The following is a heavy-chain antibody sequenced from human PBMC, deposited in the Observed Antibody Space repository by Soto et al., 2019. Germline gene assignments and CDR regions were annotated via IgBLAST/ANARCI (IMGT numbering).Heavy chain of an antibody. V-gene: IGHV3-74*01. D-gene: IGHD1-26*01. CDR3: ARGDRGAFDL. Sequence: EVQLLESGGGLVQPGESLRLSCAASGCTFSYYWMHWVRQSPGMGLVWVSRIHSDGSSTTYADSVKGRFTISRDNARNTLYLQMISLRAEDTAVYDCARGDRGAFDLWGQGTVLTVSS. CDR2: IHSDGSST. J-gene: IGHJ3*01. CDR1: GCTFSYYW.